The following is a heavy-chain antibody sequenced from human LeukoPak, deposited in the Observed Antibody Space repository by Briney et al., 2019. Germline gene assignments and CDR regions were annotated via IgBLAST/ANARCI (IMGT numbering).Heavy chain of an antibody. V-gene: IGHV3-21*01. Sequence: KPGGSLRLSCAASGFTFSTYTMNWVRQAPGKGLEWVSSISSSSYYIYLADSVKGRSTISRDNAKNSLYLQMNNLRVEDTAMYYCASNLNWEIDYWGQGTLVTVSS. D-gene: IGHD1-1*01. J-gene: IGHJ4*02. CDR3: ASNLNWEIDY. CDR2: ISSSSYYI. CDR1: GFTFSTYT.